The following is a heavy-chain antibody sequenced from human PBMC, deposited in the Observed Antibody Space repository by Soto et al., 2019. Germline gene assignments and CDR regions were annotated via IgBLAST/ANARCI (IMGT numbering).Heavy chain of an antibody. J-gene: IGHJ4*02. Sequence: QVQLVESGGGVVQPGRSLRLSCAASGFTFSSYGMHWVRQAPGKGLEWVAVISYDGSNKYYADSVKGRFTISRDNSKNXLXLXXSSLRAEDTAVYYCAKATLVAAAGRRNTGKPKVDYWGQETLFTVSS. D-gene: IGHD6-13*01. V-gene: IGHV3-30*18. CDR2: ISYDGSNK. CDR3: AKATLVAAAGRRNTGKPKVDY. CDR1: GFTFSSYG.